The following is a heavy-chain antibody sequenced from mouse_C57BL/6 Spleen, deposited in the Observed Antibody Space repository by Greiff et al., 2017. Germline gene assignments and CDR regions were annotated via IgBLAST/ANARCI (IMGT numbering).Heavy chain of an antibody. J-gene: IGHJ4*01. Sequence: VQLQESGPELVKPGASVKISCKASGYAFSSSWMNWVKQRPGKGLEWIGRIYPGDGDTNYNGKFKGKATLTADKSSSTAYMQLSSLTSEDSAVYVGARPSLYGSSYGDYAMDYWGQGTSVTVSS. CDR3: ARPSLYGSSYGDYAMDY. V-gene: IGHV1-82*01. CDR1: GYAFSSSW. CDR2: IYPGDGDT. D-gene: IGHD1-1*01.